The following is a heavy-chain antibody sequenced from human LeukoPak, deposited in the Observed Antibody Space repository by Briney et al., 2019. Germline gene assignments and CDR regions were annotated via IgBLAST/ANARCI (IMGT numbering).Heavy chain of an antibody. D-gene: IGHD7-27*01. CDR3: ARSPGERGLGYYYMDV. CDR1: GYTSTSYG. V-gene: IGHV1-18*01. J-gene: IGHJ6*03. Sequence: ASVKVSCKASGYTSTSYGISWVRQAPGQGLEWMGWISAYNGNTNFAQKLQGRVTMTTDTSTSTAYMELRSLRSDDTAVYYCARSPGERGLGYYYMDVWGKGTTVTVSS. CDR2: ISAYNGNT.